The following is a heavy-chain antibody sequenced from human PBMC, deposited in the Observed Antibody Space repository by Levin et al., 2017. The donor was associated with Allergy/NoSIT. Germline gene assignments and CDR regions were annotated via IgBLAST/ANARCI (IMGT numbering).Heavy chain of an antibody. J-gene: IGHJ4*02. Sequence: GESLKISCAASGFAFASYAMSWVRQSPGKGLEWVSAISGRADSTYYADSVRGRFTISRDNSKNTLYLQMDSLRAEDSATYYCAKEGCRGGNCYSRGYFIDYWGQGTLVTVSS. D-gene: IGHD2-15*01. CDR2: ISGRADST. CDR1: GFAFASYA. V-gene: IGHV3-23*01. CDR3: AKEGCRGGNCYSRGYFIDY.